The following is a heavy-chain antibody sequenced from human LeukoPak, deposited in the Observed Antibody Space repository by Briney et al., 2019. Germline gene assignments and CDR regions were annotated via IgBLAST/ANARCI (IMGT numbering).Heavy chain of an antibody. CDR2: ISYDGSNK. V-gene: IGHV3-30*18. J-gene: IGHJ4*02. Sequence: GGSLRLSCAASGFTFSSYGMHWVRQAPGKGLEWVALISYDGSNKYYADSVKGRFTISRDNSKNTLYLQMNSLRAEDTGVYYCAKDLSSGSRRAYWGQGTLVTVSS. D-gene: IGHD6-19*01. CDR3: AKDLSSGSRRAY. CDR1: GFTFSSYG.